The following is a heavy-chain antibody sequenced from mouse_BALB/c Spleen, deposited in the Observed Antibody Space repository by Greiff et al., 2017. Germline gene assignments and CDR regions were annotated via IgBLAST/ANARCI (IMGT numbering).Heavy chain of an antibody. D-gene: IGHD2-14*01. J-gene: IGHJ4*01. CDR3: ARFRYYYYAMDY. CDR1: GYSITSDYA. Sequence: EVKLLESGPGLVKPSQSLSLTCTVTGYSITSDYAWNWIRQFPGNKLEWMGYISYSGSTSYNPSLKSRISITRDTSKNQFFLQLNSVTTEDTATYYCARFRYYYYAMDYWGQGTSVTVSS. CDR2: ISYSGST. V-gene: IGHV3-2*02.